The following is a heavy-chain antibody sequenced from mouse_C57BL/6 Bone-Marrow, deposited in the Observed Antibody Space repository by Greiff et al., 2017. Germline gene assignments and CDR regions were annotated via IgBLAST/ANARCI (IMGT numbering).Heavy chain of an antibody. CDR3: ARTLRLDY. J-gene: IGHJ2*01. V-gene: IGHV2-2*01. D-gene: IGHD1-2*01. CDR2: IWRGGST. CDR1: GFSLTSYG. Sequence: QVQLQQSGPGLVQPSQSLSITCTVSGFSLTSYGVHWVRQSPGKGLEWLGVIWRGGSTDNNAAFISRLSISKDNSKSQVFFKMNSLQADDTAIYYCARTLRLDYWGQGTTLTVSS.